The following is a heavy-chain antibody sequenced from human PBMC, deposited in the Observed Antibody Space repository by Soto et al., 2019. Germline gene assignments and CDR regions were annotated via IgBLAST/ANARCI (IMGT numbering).Heavy chain of an antibody. J-gene: IGHJ6*02. CDR2: IRDYNGNT. CDR1: GYTFTSYG. CDR3: ARDLPTMDV. Sequence: QVQLVQSGAEVKKPGASVKVSCKAPGYTFTSYGISGARPAPGQGLEWMGWIRDYNGNTNYAQKIQGRVTMTTDTSTSTAYMELRSLRSDDTAVYYCARDLPTMDVWGQGTTVTVSS. V-gene: IGHV1-18*01.